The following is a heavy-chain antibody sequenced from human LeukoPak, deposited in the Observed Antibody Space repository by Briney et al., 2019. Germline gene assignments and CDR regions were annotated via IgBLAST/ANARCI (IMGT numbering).Heavy chain of an antibody. J-gene: IGHJ4*02. Sequence: GGSLRLSCAASGFTFSSYAMHWVRQAPGKGLEWVAVISYDGSNKYYADSVKGRFTISRDNSKNTLYLQMKSLRAEDTAVYYCASDLGDIVVVPAAHWGQGTLVTVSS. CDR3: ASDLGDIVVVPAAH. CDR1: GFTFSSYA. D-gene: IGHD2-2*01. V-gene: IGHV3-30*04. CDR2: ISYDGSNK.